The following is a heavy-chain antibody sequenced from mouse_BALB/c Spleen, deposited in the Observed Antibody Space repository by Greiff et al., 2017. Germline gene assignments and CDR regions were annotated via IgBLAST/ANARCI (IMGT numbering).Heavy chain of an antibody. CDR1: GFTFSNYW. V-gene: IGHV6-6*02. CDR3: TITTATFYAMDY. CDR2: IRLKSNNYAT. J-gene: IGHJ4*01. D-gene: IGHD1-2*01. Sequence: EVKLLESGGGLVQPGGSMKLSCVASGFTFSNYWMNWVRQSPEKGLEWVAEIRLKSNNYATHYAESVKGRFTISRDDSKSSVYLQMNNLRAEDTGIYYCTITTATFYAMDYWGQGTSVTVSS.